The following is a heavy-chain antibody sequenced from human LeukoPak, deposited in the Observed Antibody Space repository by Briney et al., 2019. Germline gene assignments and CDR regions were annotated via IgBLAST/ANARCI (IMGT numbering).Heavy chain of an antibody. Sequence: QLGASLRLSCAASGFTFSSYAMSWVCQTPGKGLEWVSAISGSGGSTYYADSVKGRFTISRDNYKNTLYLQMNSLRAEDTAVYYCAKEGGYSYGWFDYWGQGTLVTVSS. CDR1: GFTFSSYA. CDR2: ISGSGGST. V-gene: IGHV3-23*01. CDR3: AKEGGYSYGWFDY. J-gene: IGHJ4*02. D-gene: IGHD5-18*01.